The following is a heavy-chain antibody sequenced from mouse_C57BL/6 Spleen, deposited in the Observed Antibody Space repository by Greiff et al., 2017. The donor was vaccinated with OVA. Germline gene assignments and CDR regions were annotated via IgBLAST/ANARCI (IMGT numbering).Heavy chain of an antibody. D-gene: IGHD3-3*01. V-gene: IGHV2-2*01. CDR2: IWSGGST. J-gene: IGHJ4*01. Sequence: QVQLQQSGPGLVQPSQSLSITCTVSGFSLTSYGVHWVRQSPGKGLEWLGVIWSGGSTDYNAAFISRLSISKDNSKSQVIFKMNSLQADDTAIDYWARNGELLYAMDYWGQGTSVTVSS. CDR1: GFSLTSYG. CDR3: ARNGELLYAMDY.